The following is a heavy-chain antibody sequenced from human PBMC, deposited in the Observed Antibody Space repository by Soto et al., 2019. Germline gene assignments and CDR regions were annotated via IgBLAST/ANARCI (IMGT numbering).Heavy chain of an antibody. CDR2: IYDTGST. V-gene: IGHV4-59*01. CDR1: GGSISSYY. D-gene: IGHD3-10*01. Sequence: SETLSLTCTVSGGSISSYYWSWIRQPPGKGLEWIGYIYDTGSTNYNPSLKSRVTMSIDTSKNQFSLKLSSVTAADTAVYYCARDLSLRFGEFDPWGQGTLVTVSS. J-gene: IGHJ5*02. CDR3: ARDLSLRFGEFDP.